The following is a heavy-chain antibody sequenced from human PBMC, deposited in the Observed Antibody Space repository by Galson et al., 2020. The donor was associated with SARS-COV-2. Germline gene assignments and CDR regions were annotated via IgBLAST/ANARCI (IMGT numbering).Heavy chain of an antibody. J-gene: IGHJ6*03. CDR1: GESFSGYY. V-gene: IGHV4-34*01. D-gene: IGHD2-2*01. CDR3: AREVIVVVPAAIRSRYYYYYYMDV. Sequence: SETLYLTCAVYGESFSGYYWSWIRQPQGKGLEWIGEINHSGSTNYNPSLKSRVTISVDTSKNQFSLKLSSVTAADTAVYYCAREVIVVVPAAIRSRYYYYYYMDVWGKGTTVTVSS. CDR2: INHSGST.